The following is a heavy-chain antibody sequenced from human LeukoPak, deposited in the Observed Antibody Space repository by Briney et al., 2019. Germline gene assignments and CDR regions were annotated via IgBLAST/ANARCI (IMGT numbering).Heavy chain of an antibody. J-gene: IGHJ3*01. CDR1: GGSISSGGYS. V-gene: IGHV4-30-2*01. D-gene: IGHD2-15*01. Sequence: SQTLSLTCAVSGGSISSGGYSWSWIRQPPGKGLEWIGYIYHSGSTYYNPSLKSRVTISVDRSKNQFSLKLSSVTAADTAVYSCPREPTQDRVFNLWAKGTMDTVSS. CDR2: IYHSGST. CDR3: PREPTQDRVFNL.